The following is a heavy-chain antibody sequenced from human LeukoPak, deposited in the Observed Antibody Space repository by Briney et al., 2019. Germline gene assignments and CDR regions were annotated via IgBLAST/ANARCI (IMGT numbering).Heavy chain of an antibody. CDR2: IDHSGSA. J-gene: IGHJ4*02. Sequence: SETLSLTCTVSGGSISSGGSYWSWIRQPPGKGLEWIGYIDHSGSAYYNPSLKSRVTISVDTSKNQFSLKLSSVTAVDTAVYYCARSPYCSSTSCFSPDYWGQGTLVTVSS. V-gene: IGHV4-30-2*01. D-gene: IGHD2-2*01. CDR1: GGSISSGGSY. CDR3: ARSPYCSSTSCFSPDY.